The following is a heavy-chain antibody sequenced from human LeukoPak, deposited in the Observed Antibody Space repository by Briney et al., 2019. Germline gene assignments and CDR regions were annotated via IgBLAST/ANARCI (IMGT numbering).Heavy chain of an antibody. D-gene: IGHD3-22*01. CDR1: GFTFSDYG. J-gene: IGHJ3*02. CDR3: AKSWNYYDSSGDDALDI. V-gene: IGHV3-23*01. CDR2: ISGSGIST. Sequence: GGTLRLSCEASGFTFSDYGMNWVRQAPGKGLEWVSGISGSGISTYYADSVKGRFTISRDNSKNTLYLQMNSLRVEDTAVYYCAKSWNYYDSSGDDALDIWGQGTMVTVSS.